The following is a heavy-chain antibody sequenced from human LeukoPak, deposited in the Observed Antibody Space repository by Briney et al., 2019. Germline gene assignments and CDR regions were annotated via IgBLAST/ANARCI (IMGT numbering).Heavy chain of an antibody. CDR1: GFTFSRYS. V-gene: IGHV3-48*04. Sequence: PGGSLRLSCAASGFTFSRYSMNWVRQSPGKGLEWISYISNSGSTIYYADSVKGRFTISRDNAKNSLYLQMSSLRAEDTAVYYCVRDYRDSSGDHQHFDYWGQGALVTVSS. CDR3: VRDYRDSSGDHQHFDY. D-gene: IGHD3-22*01. CDR2: ISNSGSTI. J-gene: IGHJ4*02.